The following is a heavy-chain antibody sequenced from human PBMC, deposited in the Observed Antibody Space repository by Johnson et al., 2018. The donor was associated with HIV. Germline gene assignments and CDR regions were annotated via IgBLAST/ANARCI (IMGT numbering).Heavy chain of an antibody. J-gene: IGHJ3*02. CDR1: GFTFSSYA. D-gene: IGHD2-2*01. Sequence: VQLVESGGGLVQPGRSLRLSCAASGFTFSSYAMHWVRQAPGKGLEWVAVISYDGSNKYYADSVKGRFTISRDNSKNTLYLQMNSLRAEDTAVYYCARERYCSSTSCYFSRPPDAFDIWGQGTMVTVSS. CDR3: ARERYCSSTSCYFSRPPDAFDI. V-gene: IGHV3-30*03. CDR2: ISYDGSNK.